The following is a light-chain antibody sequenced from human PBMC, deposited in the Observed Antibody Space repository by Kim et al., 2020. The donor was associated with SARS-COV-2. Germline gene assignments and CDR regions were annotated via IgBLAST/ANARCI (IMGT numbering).Light chain of an antibody. V-gene: IGLV2-14*04. J-gene: IGLJ3*02. CDR2: YVS. CDR1: SSDVGVYNF. CDR3: SSYTSSSTRV. Sequence: QSITSSCTGTSSDVGVYNFVSWHQQHPGKAPQLMIFYVSKRPSGVSNRFSGSKSGNTASLTISGLQAEDEADYYCSSYTSSSTRVFGGGTKLTVL.